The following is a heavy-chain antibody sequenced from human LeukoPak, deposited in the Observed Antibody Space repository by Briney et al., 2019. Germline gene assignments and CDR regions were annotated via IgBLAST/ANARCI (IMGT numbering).Heavy chain of an antibody. Sequence: GESLKISCKGSGYSFTSYWIGWVRQMPGKGLKWMGIIYPGDSDTRYSPSFQGQVTISADKSISTAYLQWSSLKASDTAMYYCARLKLRFLEWLPLFDYWGQGTLVTVSS. CDR3: ARLKLRFLEWLPLFDY. CDR1: GYSFTSYW. CDR2: IYPGDSDT. V-gene: IGHV5-51*01. J-gene: IGHJ4*02. D-gene: IGHD3-3*01.